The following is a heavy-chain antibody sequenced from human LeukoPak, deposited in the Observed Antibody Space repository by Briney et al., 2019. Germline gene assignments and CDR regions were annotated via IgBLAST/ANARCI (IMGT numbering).Heavy chain of an antibody. CDR2: IGRTGDI. J-gene: IGHJ3*01. D-gene: IGHD1-1*01. CDR3: AKYQLLNNNYWRDAFDF. CDR1: GXXFXNYA. Sequence: PGGSLRLSCAASGXXFXNYAMTWVRQAPXXGXEWVSVIGRTGDIFYADSVKGRFTISRDNSKNTLYLQMNSLRAEDTAVYYCAKYQLLNNNYWRDAFDFWGQGTMVTVSS. V-gene: IGHV3-23*01.